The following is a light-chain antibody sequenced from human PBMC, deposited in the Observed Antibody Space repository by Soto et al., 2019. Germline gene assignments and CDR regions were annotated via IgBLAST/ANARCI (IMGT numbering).Light chain of an antibody. J-gene: IGLJ2*01. CDR3: SSYTSTNPNVV. CDR2: DVR. CDR1: SSDIGVYDY. Sequence: QSALTQPASVSGSPGQSITISCTGTSSDIGVYDYVSWYQQHPGKAPKLMIYDVRNRPSGVSNRFSGSKSGNTASLTISGLQAADEADYYCSSYTSTNPNVVFGGGTKLTVL. V-gene: IGLV2-14*03.